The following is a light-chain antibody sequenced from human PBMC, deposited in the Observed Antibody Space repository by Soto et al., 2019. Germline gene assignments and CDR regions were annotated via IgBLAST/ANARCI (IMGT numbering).Light chain of an antibody. V-gene: IGLV2-14*01. CDR2: EVS. CDR3: SSYTTSSTYV. CDR1: NSDVGGYNY. J-gene: IGLJ1*01. Sequence: QSVLTQPASVSGSPGQSITISCTGTNSDVGGYNYVSWYQQHPGKAPELMISEVSNRPSGVSNRFSGSKSGNTASLTIPGLQAEDEADYYCSSYTTSSTYVFGTGTKVTVL.